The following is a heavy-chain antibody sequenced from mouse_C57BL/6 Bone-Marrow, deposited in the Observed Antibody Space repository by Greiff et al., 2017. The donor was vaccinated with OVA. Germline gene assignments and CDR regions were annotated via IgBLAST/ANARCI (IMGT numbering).Heavy chain of an antibody. CDR2: IDPSDSYT. Sequence: QVQLQQPGAELVRPGTSVKLSCKASGYTFTSYWMHWVKQTPGQGLEWIGVIDPSDSYTNYNQKFKGKATLTVDTASSTAYLQLSSLTSEDTAVYYCARHPGAYWGQGTLVTVSA. V-gene: IGHV1-59*01. CDR1: GYTFTSYW. CDR3: ARHPGAY. J-gene: IGHJ3*01.